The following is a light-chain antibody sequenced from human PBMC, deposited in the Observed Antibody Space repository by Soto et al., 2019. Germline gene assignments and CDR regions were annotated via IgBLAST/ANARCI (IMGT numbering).Light chain of an antibody. Sequence: LTQSASVSGSPGQSITISCTGTSSDVGSYNLVSWYQQHPGKAPKLMIYEGSKRPSGVSNRFSGSKSGNTASLTISGLQAEDEADYYCCSYAGSSTYVFGTGTRSPS. CDR2: EGS. CDR1: SSDVGSYNL. CDR3: CSYAGSSTYV. V-gene: IGLV2-23*01. J-gene: IGLJ1*01.